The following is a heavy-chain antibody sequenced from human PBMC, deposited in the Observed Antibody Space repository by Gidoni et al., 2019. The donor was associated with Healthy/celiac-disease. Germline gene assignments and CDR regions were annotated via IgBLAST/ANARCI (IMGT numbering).Heavy chain of an antibody. V-gene: IGHV3-73*02. D-gene: IGHD6-6*01. CDR1: GFTFSGPA. J-gene: IGHJ6*03. CDR2: IRSKANSYAT. Sequence: EVQLVESGGGLVQPGGSLQLPCAASGFTFSGPAIHCVRQAPGKGLEWVGRIRSKANSYATAYAASVKGRFTISRDDSKNTAYLQMNSLKTEDTAVYYCTRQGHGIAARPDYYYYYMDVWGKGTTVTVSS. CDR3: TRQGHGIAARPDYYYYYMDV.